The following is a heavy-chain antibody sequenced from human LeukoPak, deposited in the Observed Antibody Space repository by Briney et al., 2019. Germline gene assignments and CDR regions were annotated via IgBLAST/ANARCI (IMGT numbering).Heavy chain of an antibody. D-gene: IGHD6-13*01. J-gene: IGHJ4*02. V-gene: IGHV3-21*04. CDR2: ISGGGTYI. CDR3: AKDYGYSSSWYDY. Sequence: GGSLRLACAASGLTFSSYSTNWVRQAPGEGLEWVSSISGGGTYIYYADSAQGRFTISRDNAKKTLYLQMNSLRPEDTALYYCAKDYGYSSSWYDYWGQGTLVTVSS. CDR1: GLTFSSYS.